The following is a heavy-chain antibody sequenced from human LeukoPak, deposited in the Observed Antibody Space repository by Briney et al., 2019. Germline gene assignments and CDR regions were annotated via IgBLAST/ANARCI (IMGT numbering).Heavy chain of an antibody. CDR3: ARESGSVPFYNALTGRQDYYFYYMDV. V-gene: IGHV1-69*05. CDR2: ITPISDPR. Sequence: SVKVSCKASGDIFSKYGISWVRQAPGQGLEWMGGITPISDPRSYAQNFQGRLTITTDESTSTFYMELSSLKFDDSAVYFCARESGSVPFYNALTGRQDYYFYYMDVWGKGTTVTVSS. D-gene: IGHD3-9*01. CDR1: GDIFSKYG. J-gene: IGHJ6*03.